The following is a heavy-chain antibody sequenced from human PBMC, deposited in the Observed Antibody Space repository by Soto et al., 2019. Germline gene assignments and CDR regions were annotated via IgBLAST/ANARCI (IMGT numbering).Heavy chain of an antibody. V-gene: IGHV3-15*01. Sequence: GGPLRVSCVASVFNLSHPWMTWVRQAAGKGLEWVGRIKSKTDGGTADYAAPVKGRATISRDDSKNTVYLQMNSLKTEDTAVYYCTTGIYYDILTGYHNVAYWGQGALVTVSS. D-gene: IGHD3-9*01. J-gene: IGHJ4*02. CDR1: VFNLSHPW. CDR2: IKSKTDGGTA. CDR3: TTGIYYDILTGYHNVAY.